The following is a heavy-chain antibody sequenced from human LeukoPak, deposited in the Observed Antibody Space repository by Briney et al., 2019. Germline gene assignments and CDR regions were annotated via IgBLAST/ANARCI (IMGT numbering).Heavy chain of an antibody. CDR2: FAGSDTTT. D-gene: IGHD3-22*01. Sequence: GGSLRLSCAASGFDFGAYEMNWVRQAPGKGLEWVAYFAGSDTTTYYADSVKGRFTISRDNARNSLYLQMNSLRAEDTALYYCTTLGYHLDSWGQGTLVTVCS. J-gene: IGHJ4*02. V-gene: IGHV3-48*03. CDR3: TTLGYHLDS. CDR1: GFDFGAYE.